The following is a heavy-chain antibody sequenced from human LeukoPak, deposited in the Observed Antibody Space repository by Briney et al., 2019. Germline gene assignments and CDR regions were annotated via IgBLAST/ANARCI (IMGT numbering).Heavy chain of an antibody. V-gene: IGHV4-59*01. J-gene: IGHJ3*01. Sequence: SETLSLTCTVSGGSISTYYWSWIRQPPGEGLEWIGYIYYSGSTNYHPSLKSRVTMSVDTSKNQFSLKLTSVTAADTAVYYCASGGASIAAAPWGQGTMVTVSS. CDR2: IYYSGST. D-gene: IGHD6-13*01. CDR1: GGSISTYY. CDR3: ASGGASIAAAP.